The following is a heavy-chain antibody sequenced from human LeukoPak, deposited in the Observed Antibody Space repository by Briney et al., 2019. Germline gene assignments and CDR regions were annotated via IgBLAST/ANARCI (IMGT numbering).Heavy chain of an antibody. D-gene: IGHD5-18*01. V-gene: IGHV3-48*03. CDR3: ARDRGYTYGHPLDY. Sequence: GGSLRLSCAASGFTFSSYEMNWVRQAPGKGLEWISYICSRGNTIYYADSVKGRFTISRDNAKNLLYLQMNSLRDEDTAVYYCARDRGYTYGHPLDYWGQGTLVTVSS. J-gene: IGHJ4*02. CDR1: GFTFSSYE. CDR2: ICSRGNTI.